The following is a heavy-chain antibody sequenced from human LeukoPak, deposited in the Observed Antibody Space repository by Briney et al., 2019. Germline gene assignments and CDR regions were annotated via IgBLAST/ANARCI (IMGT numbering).Heavy chain of an antibody. D-gene: IGHD6-13*01. Sequence: GGSLRLSCAASGFTFSSYAMSWVRQAPGKGLEWVSAISGSGGSTYYADSVKGRFTISRDNSKNTLYLQMNSLRAEDTAVYYCTTIAAAGRGNYWGQGTLVTVSS. CDR3: TTIAAAGRGNY. J-gene: IGHJ4*02. CDR1: GFTFSSYA. V-gene: IGHV3-23*01. CDR2: ISGSGGST.